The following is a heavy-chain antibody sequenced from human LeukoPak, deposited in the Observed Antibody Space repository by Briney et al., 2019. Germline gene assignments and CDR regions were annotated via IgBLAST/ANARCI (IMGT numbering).Heavy chain of an antibody. CDR1: GYSFTSYW. V-gene: IGHV5-51*01. CDR2: IYPGDSNT. D-gene: IGHD2-21*02. Sequence: GESLKISRESLGYSFTSYWIGWVRQIPGKGLEWMGIIYPGDSNTRYSTSFQGQVTISDDKSISPAYLQWSSLNASDSAMYYCVQCGGDCYISSHWGQGTLVTV. CDR3: VQCGGDCYISSH. J-gene: IGHJ4*02.